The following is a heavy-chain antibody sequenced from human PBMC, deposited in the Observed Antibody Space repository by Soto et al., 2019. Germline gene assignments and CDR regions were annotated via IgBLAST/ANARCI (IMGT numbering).Heavy chain of an antibody. CDR3: ARLGGDSSSWYGPNIDY. CDR2: IYYSGST. D-gene: IGHD6-13*01. J-gene: IGHJ4*02. CDR1: GVSISSYY. Sequence: PSETLSLTCTVAGVSISSYYWSWIRQPPGKGLEWIGYIYYSGSTNYNPSLKSRVTISVDTSKNQFSLKLSSVIAADTAVYYCARLGGDSSSWYGPNIDYWGQGTLVTVSS. V-gene: IGHV4-59*01.